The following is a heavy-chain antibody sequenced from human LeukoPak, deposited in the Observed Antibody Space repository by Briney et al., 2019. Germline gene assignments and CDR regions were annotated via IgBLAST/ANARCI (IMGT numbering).Heavy chain of an antibody. CDR2: ISFDGTNK. CDR1: GFTFTNYA. V-gene: IGHV3-30*04. J-gene: IGHJ4*02. CDR3: ARGYRSGPLDS. D-gene: IGHD6-19*01. Sequence: PGKSLRLSCAASGFTFTNYAMHWVRQAPGKGLEWVALISFDGTNKYYADSVKGRFTISRDNSKNTLHLQMNSLRADDSAVYYCARGYRSGPLDSWGQGTLVTVSS.